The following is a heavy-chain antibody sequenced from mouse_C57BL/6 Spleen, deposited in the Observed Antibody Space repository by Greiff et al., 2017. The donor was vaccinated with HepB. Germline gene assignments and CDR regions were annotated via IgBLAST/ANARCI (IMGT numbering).Heavy chain of an antibody. CDR1: GYTFTSYW. Sequence: QVQLQQPGAELVRPGSSVKLSCKASGYTFTSYWMHWVKQRPIQGLEWIGNIYPSDSETHYNQKFKDKATLTVDKSSSTAYMQLSSLSSEASAVYYCSRGGYDYAGPYWYFDVWGTGTTVTVSS. D-gene: IGHD2-4*01. CDR2: IYPSDSET. J-gene: IGHJ1*03. CDR3: SRGGYDYAGPYWYFDV. V-gene: IGHV1-52*01.